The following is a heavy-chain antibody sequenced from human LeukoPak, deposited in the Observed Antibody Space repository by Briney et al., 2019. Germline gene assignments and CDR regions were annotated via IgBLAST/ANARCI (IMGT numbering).Heavy chain of an antibody. Sequence: PGGSLRLSCAASGFSFSNFWMSWVRQAPGKGLDWVANINQAGTVKHYVYSVKGRFTISRDNAKNSLYLQMTSLRADDTAVYYCATSDDAAGTSRGQGTLVTVSS. CDR2: INQAGTVK. V-gene: IGHV3-7*01. D-gene: IGHD6-25*01. J-gene: IGHJ4*02. CDR1: GFSFSNFW. CDR3: ATSDDAAGTS.